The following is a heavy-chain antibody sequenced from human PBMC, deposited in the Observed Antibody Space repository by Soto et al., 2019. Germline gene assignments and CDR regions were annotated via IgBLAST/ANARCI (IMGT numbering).Heavy chain of an antibody. CDR3: ARAQRLTKNYYYGMDV. V-gene: IGHV3-30-3*01. J-gene: IGHJ6*02. Sequence: PGGSLRLSCAASGFTFSSYAMDWVRQAPGKGLEWVAVISYDGSNKYYADSVKGRFTISRDNSKNTLYLQMNSLRAEDTAVYYCARAQRLTKNYYYGMDVWGQGTTVTVSS. CDR1: GFTFSSYA. CDR2: ISYDGSNK. D-gene: IGHD2-8*01.